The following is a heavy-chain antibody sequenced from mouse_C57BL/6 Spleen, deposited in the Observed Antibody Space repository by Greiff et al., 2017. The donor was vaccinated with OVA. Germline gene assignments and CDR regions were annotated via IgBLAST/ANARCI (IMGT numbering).Heavy chain of an antibody. CDR1: GYTFTSYW. Sequence: QVQLQQPGAELVRPGSSVKLSCKASGYTFTSYWMHWVKQRPIQGLEWIGNIDPSDSETHYNQKFKDKATLTVDKSSSTAYMQLSSRTSEDSAVYYCAIAYYSNRGFAYWGQGTLVTVSA. D-gene: IGHD2-5*01. J-gene: IGHJ3*01. CDR3: AIAYYSNRGFAY. CDR2: IDPSDSET. V-gene: IGHV1-52*01.